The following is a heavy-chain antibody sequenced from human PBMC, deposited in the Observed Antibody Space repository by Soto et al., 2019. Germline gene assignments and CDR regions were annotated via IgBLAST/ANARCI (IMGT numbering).Heavy chain of an antibody. V-gene: IGHV3-21*04. CDR2: ISGTGVYI. Sequence: PGGSLRLSCVASGFTFSNYNMNWVRQAPGKGLEWVSHISGTGVYIHYADAVKGRFTISRDNAKSSVYLQMNSLRAEDTAVYYCASASTAEAGTFGYWGQGTLVTVSS. CDR3: ASASTAEAGTFGY. J-gene: IGHJ4*02. CDR1: GFTFSNYN. D-gene: IGHD6-19*01.